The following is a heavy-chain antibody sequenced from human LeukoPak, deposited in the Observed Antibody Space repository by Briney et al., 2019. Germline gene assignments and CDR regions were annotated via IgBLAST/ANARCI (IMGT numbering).Heavy chain of an antibody. J-gene: IGHJ3*02. V-gene: IGHV3-23*01. Sequence: PGGSLRLSCAASGFIFSPYAMSWVRQAPGKGLEWVAGIAGGDDRFYADSVKGRLSISRDNSKNTVDLQMNSLRVEDTAVYYCARDWSFDSDDYYLYGFDIWGQGTRVTVSS. CDR3: ARDWSFDSDDYYLYGFDI. CDR1: GFIFSPYA. D-gene: IGHD3-22*01. CDR2: IAGGDDR.